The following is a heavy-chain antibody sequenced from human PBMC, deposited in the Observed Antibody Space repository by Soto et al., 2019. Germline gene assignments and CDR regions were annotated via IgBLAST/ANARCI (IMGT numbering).Heavy chain of an antibody. CDR2: ISSGGATI. Sequence: EVQLVESGGGLVQPGGSLRLSCAASGFTFSAYNMKWVRQAPGQGLEWVSYISSGGATIYYADSVKGRFTISRDNAKTSLYLQMNSLRDEDTAVYYCACGSFSRSHYWGQGTLVTVSS. V-gene: IGHV3-48*02. CDR3: ACGSFSRSHY. CDR1: GFTFSAYN. D-gene: IGHD1-26*01. J-gene: IGHJ4*02.